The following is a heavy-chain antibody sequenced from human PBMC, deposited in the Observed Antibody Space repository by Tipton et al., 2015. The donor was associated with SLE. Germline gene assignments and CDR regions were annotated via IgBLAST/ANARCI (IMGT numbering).Heavy chain of an antibody. D-gene: IGHD3-3*01. CDR2: IRGSGATT. J-gene: IGHJ4*02. Sequence: SLRLSCAASGFTFSSYAMNWVRQAPGKGLEWVSGIRGSGATTYYADSVKGRFTISRDNSKNTLYLRMGSLRAEDTAVYYCAKDLGPEGVFGVVLRPVDCWGQGTLVTVSS. CDR1: GFTFSSYA. CDR3: AKDLGPEGVFGVVLRPVDC. V-gene: IGHV3-23*01.